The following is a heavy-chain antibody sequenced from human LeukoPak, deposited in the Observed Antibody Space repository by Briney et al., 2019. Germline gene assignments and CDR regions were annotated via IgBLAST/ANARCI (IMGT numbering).Heavy chain of an antibody. J-gene: IGHJ4*02. CDR2: ISSSSSYI. V-gene: IGHV3-21*01. CDR3: ARGMVRGVIPVTDY. D-gene: IGHD3-10*01. Sequence: GGSLRLSCAASGFTFSSYSMNWVRQAPGKGPEWVSSISSSSSYIYYADSVKGRFTISRDNAKNSLYLQMNSLRAEDTAVYYCARGMVRGVIPVTDYWGQGTLVTVSS. CDR1: GFTFSSYS.